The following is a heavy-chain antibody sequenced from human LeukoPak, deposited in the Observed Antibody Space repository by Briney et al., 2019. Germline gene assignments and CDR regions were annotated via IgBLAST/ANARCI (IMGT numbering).Heavy chain of an antibody. CDR2: ISYDGSNK. D-gene: IGHD5-18*01. CDR1: GFTFSVYG. Sequence: PGGSLRLSCAASGFTFSVYGMHWVRQAPGKGLEWVAVISYDGSNKYYADSVKGRFTISRDNSKNTLYLQMNSLRAEDTAVYYCARDTAMGEYYFDYWGQGTLVTVSS. V-gene: IGHV3-30*03. J-gene: IGHJ4*02. CDR3: ARDTAMGEYYFDY.